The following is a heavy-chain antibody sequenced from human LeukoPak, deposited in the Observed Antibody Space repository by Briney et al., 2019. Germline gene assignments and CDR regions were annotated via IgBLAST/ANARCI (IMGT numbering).Heavy chain of an antibody. J-gene: IGHJ3*02. Sequence: GGSLRLSCAASGFIFSSYGMYWVRQAPGKGLEWVAVIWYDGSNKYYADSVKGRFTISRDNSKNMLYLQMNSLRAEDTAVYYCARERTPSTVVTTADAFDIWGQGTMVTVSS. CDR2: IWYDGSNK. CDR1: GFIFSSYG. CDR3: ARERTPSTVVTTADAFDI. V-gene: IGHV3-33*01. D-gene: IGHD4-17*01.